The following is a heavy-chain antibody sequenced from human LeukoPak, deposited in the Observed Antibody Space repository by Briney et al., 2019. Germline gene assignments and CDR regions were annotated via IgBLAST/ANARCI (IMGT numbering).Heavy chain of an antibody. CDR2: ISGGGGST. Sequence: GGSLRLSCAASGFTFSNYAMNWVRQAPGKGLEWVSTISGGGGSTYYADSVKGRFTISRDNSKNALYLQMNSLRAEDTAVYYCAKRYSNSWSSFDYWGQGTLVTASS. CDR3: AKRYSNSWSSFDY. V-gene: IGHV3-23*01. D-gene: IGHD6-13*01. J-gene: IGHJ4*02. CDR1: GFTFSNYA.